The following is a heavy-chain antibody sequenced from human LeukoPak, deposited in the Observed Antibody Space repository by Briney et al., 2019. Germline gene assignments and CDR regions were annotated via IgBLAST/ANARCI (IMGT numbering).Heavy chain of an antibody. Sequence: SETLSLTCTVSGGSISSGGYYWSWIRQPPGKGLEWIGYVYYSGSTNYNPSLKSRVTISVDTSKNQFSLKLSSVTAADTAVYYCAREGGNSHTVTFDYWGQGTLVTVSS. J-gene: IGHJ4*02. V-gene: IGHV4-61*08. CDR1: GGSISSGGYY. CDR2: VYYSGST. D-gene: IGHD4-17*01. CDR3: AREGGNSHTVTFDY.